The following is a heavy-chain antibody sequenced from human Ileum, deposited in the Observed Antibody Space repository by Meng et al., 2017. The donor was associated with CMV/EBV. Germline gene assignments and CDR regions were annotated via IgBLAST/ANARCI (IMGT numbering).Heavy chain of an antibody. Sequence: QLFQSGSEVKKPRASVTVSCKASRNTFTARYIHWVRQAPGQGPECLGWINPKDGDTDYTESFQGRVTLTRDTSITTAYMELHNLKSDDTAIYYCARENWVYDLWGQGTLVTVSS. V-gene: IGHV1-2*02. CDR1: RNTFTARY. CDR3: ARENWVYDL. D-gene: IGHD2/OR15-2a*01. CDR2: INPKDGDT. J-gene: IGHJ5*02.